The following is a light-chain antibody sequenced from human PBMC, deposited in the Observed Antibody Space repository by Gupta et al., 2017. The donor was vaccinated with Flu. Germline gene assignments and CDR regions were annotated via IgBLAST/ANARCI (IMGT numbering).Light chain of an antibody. CDR2: RDT. CDR3: RGWEPRPGV. Sequence: SDELTQPPSVSVSPRQTASSTCSGDKLGDKYAGWYQHRPGQSPVLVIYRDTDRPSGIPDRFSGSNYGNKAALTMRGEQSVEEAEYYCRGWEPRPGVFGGGTKLTVL. J-gene: IGLJ2*01. CDR1: KLGDKY. V-gene: IGLV3-1*01.